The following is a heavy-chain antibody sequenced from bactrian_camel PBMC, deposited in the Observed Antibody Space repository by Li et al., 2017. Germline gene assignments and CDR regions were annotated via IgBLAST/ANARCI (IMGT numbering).Heavy chain of an antibody. CDR2: IDSIGRS. CDR1: GMSSTYGHSSSAYC. Sequence: VESGGGSVQAGGSLRLSCAASGMSSTYGHSSSAYCMGWFCQAPGKEREDIATIDSIGRSTYADSMKGRFTVSRNNSENAVYLQMNDLRPEDTAMYYCAAARFGTCDRPDGQYPFAGQGTQVTVS. V-gene: IGHV3S53*01. J-gene: IGHJ4*01. D-gene: IGHD1*01.